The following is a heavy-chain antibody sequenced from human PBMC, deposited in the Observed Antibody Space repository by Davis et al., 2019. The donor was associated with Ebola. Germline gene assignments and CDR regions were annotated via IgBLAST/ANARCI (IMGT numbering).Heavy chain of an antibody. CDR2: ISSGGSDI. CDR3: AREEEKEQLGFDL. J-gene: IGHJ4*02. D-gene: IGHD1-1*01. CDR1: GLTFSSYA. V-gene: IGHV3-21*04. Sequence: GESLKISCAASGLTFSSYAMNWVRQAPGKGLEWVSYISSGGSDIYYADSVKGRFTISRDNAKNALYLQMNNVRAEDTAVYYCAREEEKEQLGFDLWGQGTLATVSS.